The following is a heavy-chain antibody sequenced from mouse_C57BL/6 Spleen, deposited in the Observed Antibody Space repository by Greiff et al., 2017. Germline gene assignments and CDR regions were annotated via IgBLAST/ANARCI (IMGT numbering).Heavy chain of an antibody. Sequence: EVKVVASGAELVKPGASVKLSCTASGFNIKDYYMHWVKQRTEQGLEWIGRIDPEDGETKYAPKFQGKATITADTSSNTAYLQLSSLTSEDTAVYYWARSWGYYYGSLWYFDVWGTGTTVTVSS. J-gene: IGHJ1*03. D-gene: IGHD1-1*01. V-gene: IGHV14-2*01. CDR2: IDPEDGET. CDR3: ARSWGYYYGSLWYFDV. CDR1: GFNIKDYY.